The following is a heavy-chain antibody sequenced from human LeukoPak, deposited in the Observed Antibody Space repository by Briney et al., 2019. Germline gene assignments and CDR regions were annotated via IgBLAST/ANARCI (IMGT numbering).Heavy chain of an antibody. D-gene: IGHD2-2*02. CDR1: GGSFSGYY. Sequence: SETLSLTCAVYGGSFSGYYWSWIRQPPGKGLEWIGEINHSGSTNYNPSLKSRVTISVDTSKNQFSLKLSSVTAADTAVYYCAKGAVIVVVPAAILNWFDPWGQGTLVTVSS. CDR3: AKGAVIVVVPAAILNWFDP. V-gene: IGHV4-34*01. J-gene: IGHJ5*02. CDR2: INHSGST.